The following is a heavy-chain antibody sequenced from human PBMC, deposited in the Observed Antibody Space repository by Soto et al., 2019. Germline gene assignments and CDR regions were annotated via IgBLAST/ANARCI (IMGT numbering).Heavy chain of an antibody. CDR3: ARATTTVTTRPTLGY. V-gene: IGHV3-74*01. CDR1: GFTFSSYW. CDR2: IDREGSDT. Sequence: EVQLVESGGGLVQPGGSLRLSCAASGFTFSSYWMHWVRQTPGKGLVWVSRIDREGSDTAYADSVKGRFTISRDNAKNTLYLQMNSLRAEDTAVYYCARATTTVTTRPTLGYWGQGTLVTVPS. D-gene: IGHD4-17*01. J-gene: IGHJ4*02.